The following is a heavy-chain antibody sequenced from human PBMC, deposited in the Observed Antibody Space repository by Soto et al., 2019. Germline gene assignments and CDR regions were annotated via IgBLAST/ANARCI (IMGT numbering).Heavy chain of an antibody. V-gene: IGHV1-69*13. Sequence: ASVKVSCTASGGTFSSYAISWVRQAPGQGLEWMGGIIPIFGTANYAQKFQGRVTITADESTSTAYMELSSLRSEDTAVYYCARGYKQPGDFEIWGQGTMVTVSS. CDR3: ARGYKQPGDFEI. J-gene: IGHJ3*02. D-gene: IGHD5-18*01. CDR2: IIPIFGTA. CDR1: GGTFSSYA.